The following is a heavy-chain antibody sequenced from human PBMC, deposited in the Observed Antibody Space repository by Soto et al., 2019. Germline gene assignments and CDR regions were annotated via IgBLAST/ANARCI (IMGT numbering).Heavy chain of an antibody. J-gene: IGHJ4*02. CDR2: IYSGGST. D-gene: IGHD2-2*01. V-gene: IGHV3-53*04. Sequence: EVQLVESGGGLVQPGGSLRLSCAASGFTVSSNYMSWVRQAPGKGLEWVSVIYSGGSTYYADSVKGRFTISRHNSKNTLYLQMNSLRAEDTAVYYCARQVSGPAGICDYWVQGTLVTVSS. CDR1: GFTVSSNY. CDR3: ARQVSGPAGICDY.